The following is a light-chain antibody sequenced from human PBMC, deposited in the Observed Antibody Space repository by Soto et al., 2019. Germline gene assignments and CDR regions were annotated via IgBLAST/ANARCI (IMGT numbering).Light chain of an antibody. CDR3: QQYNLYST. Sequence: DIQMTQSPSTLSASVGDRVTIACRASQNIXXWLAWYQQKPGKAPKLLIYKASTLXXGVPSRFSGSGSGTXXXXXXXXXXXXDFATYYCQQYNLYSTFGPGTKVDIK. CDR2: KAS. J-gene: IGKJ3*01. V-gene: IGKV1-5*03. CDR1: QNIXXW.